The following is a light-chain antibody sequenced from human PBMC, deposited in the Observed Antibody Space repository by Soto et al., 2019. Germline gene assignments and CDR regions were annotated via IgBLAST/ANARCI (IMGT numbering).Light chain of an antibody. J-gene: IGKJ1*01. CDR1: QSISSW. CDR3: QQYNSYPKT. CDR2: GAS. Sequence: DIQMTQSPSILSASVGDRVTITCRASQSISSWLAWYQQKPGKVPKLLIYGASSLESGVPSRFSGSGSGTEFTLTISSLQPDDLATYYCQQYNSYPKTFGQGTKVDIK. V-gene: IGKV1-5*01.